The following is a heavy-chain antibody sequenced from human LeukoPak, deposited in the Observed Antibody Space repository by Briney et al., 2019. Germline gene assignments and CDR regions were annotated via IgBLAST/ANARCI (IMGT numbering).Heavy chain of an antibody. CDR2: INPNSGGT. D-gene: IGHD2-2*01. Sequence: ASVKVSCKASGYTFTGYYMHWVRQAPGQGLEWMGWINPNSGGTNYAQKFQGRVTMTRDTSISTAYMELSRLRSGDTAVYYCARGFCSSTSCYSKDNYYYYYMDVWGKGTTVTVSS. J-gene: IGHJ6*03. V-gene: IGHV1-2*02. CDR3: ARGFCSSTSCYSKDNYYYYYMDV. CDR1: GYTFTGYY.